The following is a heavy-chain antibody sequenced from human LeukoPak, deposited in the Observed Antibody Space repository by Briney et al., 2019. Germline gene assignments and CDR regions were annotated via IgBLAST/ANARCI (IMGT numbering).Heavy chain of an antibody. CDR2: ISTGGSTI. J-gene: IGHJ4*02. CDR3: TNFDY. CDR1: GFTFSSYS. Sequence: GGSLRLSCAASGFTFSSYSMNWVRQAPGKGLEWVSYISTGGSTIYYADSVKGRFTISRDNAKHSLYLQMNSQRAEDTAVYYCTNFDYWGQGTLVTVSS. V-gene: IGHV3-48*01.